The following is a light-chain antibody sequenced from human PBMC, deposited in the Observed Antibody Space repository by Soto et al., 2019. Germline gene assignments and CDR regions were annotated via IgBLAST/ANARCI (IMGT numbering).Light chain of an antibody. CDR2: DVS. J-gene: IGLJ2*01. CDR1: SSDVGGYNY. CDR3: SSYASSRDVV. V-gene: IGLV2-14*01. Sequence: QSALTQPASVSGSPGQSITISCTGTSSDVGGYNYVSWYQQHPGKAPKLMIYDVSNRPSGVSNRFSGSKSGNTASLTISGLQAEDEAEYYCSSYASSRDVVFGGGTQLTVL.